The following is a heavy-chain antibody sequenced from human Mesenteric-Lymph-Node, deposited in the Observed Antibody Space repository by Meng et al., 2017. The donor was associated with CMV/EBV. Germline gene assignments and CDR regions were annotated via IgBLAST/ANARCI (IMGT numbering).Heavy chain of an antibody. CDR1: GFTFSSYS. CDR3: AREDDYHNWFDP. D-gene: IGHD5-24*01. V-gene: IGHV3-21*01. Sequence: EVQLVESGGGMVKPGGSLRLSCAASGFTFSSYSMNWVRQAPGKGLEWVSSISSSSSSYIYYADSVKGRFTISRDNAKNSLYLQMNSLRVEDTAVYYCAREDDYHNWFDPWGQGSLVTVSS. J-gene: IGHJ5*02. CDR2: ISSSSSSYI.